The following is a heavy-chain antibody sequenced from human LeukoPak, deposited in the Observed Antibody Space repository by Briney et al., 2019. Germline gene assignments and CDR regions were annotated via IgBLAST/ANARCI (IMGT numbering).Heavy chain of an antibody. Sequence: GGSLRLSCAASGFTFSSYGIHWVRQAPGKGLEWVAFIRYDGSNKYYADSVKGRFTISRDNAKNSLYLQMNSLRAEDTAVYYCARETYYYDTTYYYIKYFDYWGQGTLVTVSS. CDR2: IRYDGSNK. J-gene: IGHJ4*02. V-gene: IGHV3-30*02. CDR1: GFTFSSYG. CDR3: ARETYYYDTTYYYIKYFDY. D-gene: IGHD3-22*01.